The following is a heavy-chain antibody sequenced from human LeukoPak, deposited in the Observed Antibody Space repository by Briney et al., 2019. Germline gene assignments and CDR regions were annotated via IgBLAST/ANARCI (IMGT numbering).Heavy chain of an antibody. Sequence: ASVKVSCKASGYTFTGYYMHWVRQAPGQGLEWMGWINPNSGGTNYAQKFQGRVTMTGDTSISTAYMELSRLRSDDTAVYYCASAWADSSGHDYWGQGTLVTVSS. J-gene: IGHJ4*02. D-gene: IGHD3-22*01. CDR3: ASAWADSSGHDY. V-gene: IGHV1-2*02. CDR1: GYTFTGYY. CDR2: INPNSGGT.